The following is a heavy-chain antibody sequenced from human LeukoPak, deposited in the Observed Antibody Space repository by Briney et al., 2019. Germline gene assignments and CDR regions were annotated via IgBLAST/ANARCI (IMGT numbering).Heavy chain of an antibody. CDR3: AIGQGVITWGGADVYDV. CDR2: FSTYNGDT. D-gene: IGHD3-16*01. Sequence: GASVWVSCTASGYTFTNYGINWARQAPGQRPEWMGWFSTYNGDTKYAQKLKGRVALTADTLTSTAYMELRTLISDDTATYYCAIGQGVITWGGADVYDVWGQGTTVIVSS. J-gene: IGHJ3*01. CDR1: GYTFTNYG. V-gene: IGHV1-18*01.